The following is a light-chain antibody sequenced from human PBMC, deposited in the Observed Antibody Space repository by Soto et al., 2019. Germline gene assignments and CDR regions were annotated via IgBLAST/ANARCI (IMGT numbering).Light chain of an antibody. V-gene: IGKV1-39*01. J-gene: IGKJ1*01. Sequence: DIQMTQSPSSLSASVGDRVTITVRASQTISTYLNWYQQKPGKAPNLLIYTASNLESGVPSRFSGSGSGTDFTLTISSLQPEDFATYFCQQSYSLPRTFGQGTKVDNK. CDR2: TAS. CDR3: QQSYSLPRT. CDR1: QTISTY.